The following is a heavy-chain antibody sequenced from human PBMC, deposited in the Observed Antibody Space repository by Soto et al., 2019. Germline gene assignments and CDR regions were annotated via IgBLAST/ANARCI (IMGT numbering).Heavy chain of an antibody. V-gene: IGHV4-59*08. Sequence: SETLCLTCVVSGGCISSYYWSWLGQPPGKVLEWIGYIYHSGSTNYNPSLKSRVTISVDTSKNQFSLKLSSVTAADTAVYYCARGREIIYYYYYMDVGGKGTTVTDSS. J-gene: IGHJ6*03. D-gene: IGHD1-26*01. CDR3: ARGREIIYYYYYMDV. CDR1: GGCISSYY. CDR2: IYHSGST.